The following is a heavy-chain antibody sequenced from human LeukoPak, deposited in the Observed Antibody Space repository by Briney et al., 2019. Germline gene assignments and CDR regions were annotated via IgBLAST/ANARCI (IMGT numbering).Heavy chain of an antibody. V-gene: IGHV3-23*01. CDR3: AEILTSNPAGVDY. CDR2: ISGSGGST. Sequence: GSLRLSCAASGFTFSSYAMSWVRQAPGKGLEWVSAISGSGGSTYYADSVKGRFTISRDNSKNTLYLQMNSPRAEDTAVYYCAEILTSNPAGVDYWGQGTLVTVSS. CDR1: GFTFSSYA. D-gene: IGHD3-9*01. J-gene: IGHJ4*02.